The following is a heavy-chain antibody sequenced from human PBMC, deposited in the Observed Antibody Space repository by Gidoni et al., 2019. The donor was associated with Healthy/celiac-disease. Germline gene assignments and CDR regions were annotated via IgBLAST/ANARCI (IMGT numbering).Heavy chain of an antibody. J-gene: IGHJ4*02. CDR1: GYSISSGYY. CDR3: ARDPSPRYSSGWSDY. Sequence: QVQLQESGPGLVKPSETLSLPCAVSGYSISSGYYWGWIRQPPGKGLEWIGSIYHSGSTYYNPSLKSRVTISVDTSKNQFSLKLSSVTAADTAVYYCARDPSPRYSSGWSDYWGQGTLVTVSS. V-gene: IGHV4-38-2*02. CDR2: IYHSGST. D-gene: IGHD6-19*01.